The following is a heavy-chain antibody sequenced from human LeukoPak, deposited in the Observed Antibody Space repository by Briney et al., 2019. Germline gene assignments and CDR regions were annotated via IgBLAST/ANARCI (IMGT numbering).Heavy chain of an antibody. CDR3: ARVIEMATITRYFDY. J-gene: IGHJ4*02. Sequence: GAALQISCKGSGYRFTSYWIGWVRQMPGKGLEWMGIIYPGDSDTRYSPSFQGQRTISADKSISTAYLQWSRLKGSDTAMYYCARVIEMATITRYFDYWGQGTLVTVSS. CDR1: GYRFTSYW. CDR2: IYPGDSDT. V-gene: IGHV5-51*01. D-gene: IGHD5-24*01.